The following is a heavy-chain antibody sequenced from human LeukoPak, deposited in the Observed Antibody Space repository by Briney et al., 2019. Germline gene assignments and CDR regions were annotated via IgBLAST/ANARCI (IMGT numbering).Heavy chain of an antibody. Sequence: GGSLRLSCAACGFSFNNSEMYWVRQAPGKGLEGVSYISSTGYTIYYADSVKGRFTISRDNAKNSLFLQMNSLRVEDTAVYFCARGWDNSGYYCDYWGQGTLVTVSS. CDR1: GFSFNNSE. D-gene: IGHD6-19*01. CDR3: ARGWDNSGYYCDY. J-gene: IGHJ4*02. CDR2: ISSTGYTI. V-gene: IGHV3-48*03.